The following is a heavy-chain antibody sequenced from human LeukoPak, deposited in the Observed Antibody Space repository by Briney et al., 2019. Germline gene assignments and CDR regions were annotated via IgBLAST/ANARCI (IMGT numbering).Heavy chain of an antibody. CDR1: GFTFSSYW. D-gene: IGHD6-19*01. CDR2: IKQDGSEK. V-gene: IGHV3-7*01. Sequence: GGSLRLSCAASGFTFSSYWVSWVRQAPGKGLQWVATIKQDGSEKYYVDSVKGRFTISRDNPKNSLYLQMNSLRAEDTAVYYCARDAEQWLFAFDIWGQGTMVTVSS. J-gene: IGHJ3*02. CDR3: ARDAEQWLFAFDI.